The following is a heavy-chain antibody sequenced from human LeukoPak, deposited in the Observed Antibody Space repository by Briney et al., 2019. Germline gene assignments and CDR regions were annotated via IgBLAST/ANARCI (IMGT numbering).Heavy chain of an antibody. J-gene: IGHJ4*02. V-gene: IGHV1-2*02. CDR1: GYIFIDYY. CDR3: GRVRIAAAGSHFED. D-gene: IGHD6-13*01. Sequence: GASVKVSCKASGYIFIDYYIHWVRQAPGQGLEWMGWINTNRGVTNYAKKFQGRVTMTRDTSISTAFMELSRLRSDDTAVYYCGRVRIAAAGSHFEDWGQGTLVTVS. CDR2: INTNRGVT.